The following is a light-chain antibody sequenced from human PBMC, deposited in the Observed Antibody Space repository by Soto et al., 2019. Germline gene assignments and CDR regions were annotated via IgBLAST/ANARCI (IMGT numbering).Light chain of an antibody. Sequence: QSALTQPAFVSGSPGQSITISCTGTNSDVGGYNLVSWYQQYPGKVPKLMIYDVTNRPSGVPNRFSGSKSGNTASLTISGLQAEDEDDYYCSSYTRTDTLVFGTGTKLTVL. J-gene: IGLJ1*01. CDR3: SSYTRTDTLV. CDR2: DVT. V-gene: IGLV2-14*01. CDR1: NSDVGGYNL.